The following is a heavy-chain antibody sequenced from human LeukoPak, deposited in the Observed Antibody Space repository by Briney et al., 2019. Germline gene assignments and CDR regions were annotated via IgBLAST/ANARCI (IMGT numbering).Heavy chain of an antibody. J-gene: IGHJ4*02. D-gene: IGHD1-26*01. CDR3: AKVKVPWGATPYYFDY. Sequence: GGSLRLSCAASGFTFSSYAMHWVRQAPGKRLEWVAVISYDGSYKYYADSVKGRFTISRDNSKNTLYLQMNSLRAEDTAVYYCAKVKVPWGATPYYFDYWGQGTLVTVSS. CDR1: GFTFSSYA. V-gene: IGHV3-30-3*01. CDR2: ISYDGSYK.